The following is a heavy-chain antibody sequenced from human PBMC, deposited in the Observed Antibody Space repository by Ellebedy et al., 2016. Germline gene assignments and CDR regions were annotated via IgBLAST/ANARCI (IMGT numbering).Heavy chain of an antibody. V-gene: IGHV4-39*01. CDR3: ARVRALRYFDWYDDAFDI. J-gene: IGHJ3*02. Sequence: SETLSLXXTVSGGSISSSSYYWGWIRQPPGKGLEWIGSIYYSGSTYYNPSLKSRVTISVDTSKNQFSLKLSSVTAADTAVYYCARVRALRYFDWYDDAFDIWGQGTMVTVSS. D-gene: IGHD3-9*01. CDR2: IYYSGST. CDR1: GGSISSSSYY.